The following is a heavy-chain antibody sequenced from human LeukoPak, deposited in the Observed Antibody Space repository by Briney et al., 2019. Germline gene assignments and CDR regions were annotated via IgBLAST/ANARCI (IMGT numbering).Heavy chain of an antibody. V-gene: IGHV1-69*05. CDR2: IIPIFGTA. CDR1: GGTFSSYA. D-gene: IGHD6-6*01. J-gene: IGHJ4*02. CDR3: AVGEYSSSGVFDY. Sequence: SVKVSCKASGGTFSSYAISWVRQAPGQGLEWMGGIIPIFGTANYAQKFQGRVTITTEESTSTAYMELSSLRSEDTAVYYCAVGEYSSSGVFDYWGQGTLVTVCS.